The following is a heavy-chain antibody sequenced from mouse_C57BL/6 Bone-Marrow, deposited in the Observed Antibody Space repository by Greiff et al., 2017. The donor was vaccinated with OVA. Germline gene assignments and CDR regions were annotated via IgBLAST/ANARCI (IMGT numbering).Heavy chain of an antibody. CDR1: GFNIKDYY. J-gene: IGHJ3*01. CDR3: TTGDYWFAY. CDR2: IDPEDGDT. V-gene: IGHV14-1*01. Sequence: VHVKQSGAELVRPGASVKLSCTASGFNIKDYYMHWVKQRPEQGLEWIGRIDPEDGDTEYAPKFQGKATMTADTSSNTAYLQLSSLTSEDTAVYYCTTGDYWFAYWGQGTLVTVSA. D-gene: IGHD2-4*01.